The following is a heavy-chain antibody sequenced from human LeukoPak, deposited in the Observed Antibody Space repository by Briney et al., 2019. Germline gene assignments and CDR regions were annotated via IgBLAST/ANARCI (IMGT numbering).Heavy chain of an antibody. Sequence: ASATVSCKASVYTFTNYHINWVRQATQQGVERMGGMNPNNGDSSYSQKFQGRVTITRDTSISTPYMELRSLTSDDTAVYFCARTTSFTASGYDYWGQGTLVTVSS. CDR1: VYTFTNYH. V-gene: IGHV1-8*03. CDR2: MNPNNGDS. J-gene: IGHJ4*02. D-gene: IGHD6-25*01. CDR3: ARTTSFTASGYDY.